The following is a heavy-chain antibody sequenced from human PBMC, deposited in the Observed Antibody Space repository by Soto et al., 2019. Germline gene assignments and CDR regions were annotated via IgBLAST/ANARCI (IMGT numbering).Heavy chain of an antibody. CDR3: GRELNGDYGAVP. J-gene: IGHJ5*02. CDR1: AHTLSNFG. D-gene: IGHD4-17*01. V-gene: IGHV1-18*01. Sequence: QLQLVQSGPEVKTPGASVRVSCNASAHTLSNFGIFWLRQAPGEGLEWVGWIRASKGHTNSAQRFRGRVAMTTATATPTVYMDLMNSRSDDTAVYCCGRELNGDYGAVPRGPGTLISVSA. CDR2: IRASKGHT.